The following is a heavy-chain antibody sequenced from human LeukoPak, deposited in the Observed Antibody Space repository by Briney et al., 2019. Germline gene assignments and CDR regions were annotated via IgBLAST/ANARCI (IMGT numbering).Heavy chain of an antibody. CDR1: GFTFSTYA. Sequence: GGSLRLACAASGFTFSTYAMSWVRQAPGKGLEWVSAISGSGGSTYYADSVKGRFTISRDNSKNTLYLQMNSLRAEDTAVYYCAKAPVTSCRGAYCYPFDYWGQGTLVTVSS. CDR2: ISGSGGST. J-gene: IGHJ4*02. CDR3: AKAPVTSCRGAYCYPFDY. V-gene: IGHV3-23*01. D-gene: IGHD2-21*01.